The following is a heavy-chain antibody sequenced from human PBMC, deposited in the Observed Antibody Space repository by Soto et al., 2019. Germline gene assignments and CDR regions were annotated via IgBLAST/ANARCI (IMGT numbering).Heavy chain of an antibody. V-gene: IGHV1-18*04. CDR3: ARDGAYYYDSSGYPHDAFDI. Sequence: QVQLVQSGAEVKKPGALVKVSCKASGYTFTSYGISWVRQAPGQGLEWMGWISAYNGNTNYAQKLQGRVTMTTDTSTSTAYMELRSLRADDTAVYYCARDGAYYYDSSGYPHDAFDIWGQGTMVTVSS. CDR1: GYTFTSYG. J-gene: IGHJ3*02. CDR2: ISAYNGNT. D-gene: IGHD3-22*01.